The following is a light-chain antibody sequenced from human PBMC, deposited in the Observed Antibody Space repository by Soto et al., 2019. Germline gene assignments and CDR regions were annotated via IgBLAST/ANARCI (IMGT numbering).Light chain of an antibody. J-gene: IGLJ2*01. CDR3: AAWDDTLNGLV. V-gene: IGLV1-47*01. CDR1: SSSIGSNY. CDR2: RAS. Sequence: QSVLTQPPSASGTPGQRVTISCSGSSSSIGSNYVYWYQQVPGTAPRLLMYRASQRPSGVPDRFSGSKSGTSASLAISGLRSEDEADYYCAAWDDTLNGLVFGGGTKLTVL.